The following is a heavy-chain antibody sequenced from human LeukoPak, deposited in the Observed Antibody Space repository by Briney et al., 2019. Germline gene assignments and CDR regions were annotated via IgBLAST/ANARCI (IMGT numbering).Heavy chain of an antibody. J-gene: IGHJ6*02. CDR2: IIPSLDIV. CDR3: AGGFGGSGGSSDYYGMDV. CDR1: GATFNNYV. V-gene: IGHV1-69*04. D-gene: IGHD3-10*01. Sequence: ASVKVSCKASGATFNNYVITWVRQAPGQGLEWMAMIIPSLDIVNYAQTFQDRLTITADKSTSTAYMELRSLRSEDTAVYYCAGGFGGSGGSSDYYGMDVWGQGTTVTVSS.